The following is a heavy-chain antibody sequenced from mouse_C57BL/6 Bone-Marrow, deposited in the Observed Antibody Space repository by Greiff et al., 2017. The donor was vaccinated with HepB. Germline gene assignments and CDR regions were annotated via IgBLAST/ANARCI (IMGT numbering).Heavy chain of an antibody. J-gene: IGHJ4*01. D-gene: IGHD2-4*01. CDR2: FHPYNDDT. V-gene: IGHV1-47*01. Sequence: VKLVESGAELVKPGASVKMSCKASGYTFTTYPIEWMKQNHGKSLEWIGNFHPYNDDTKYNEKFKGKATLTVEKSSSTVYLELSRLTSDDSAVYYCARRGYDYGRAMDYWGQGTSVTVSS. CDR3: ARRGYDYGRAMDY. CDR1: GYTFTTYP.